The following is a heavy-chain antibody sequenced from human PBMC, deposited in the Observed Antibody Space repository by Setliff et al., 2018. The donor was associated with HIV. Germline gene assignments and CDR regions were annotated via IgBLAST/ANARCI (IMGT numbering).Heavy chain of an antibody. J-gene: IGHJ4*02. CDR1: GGTFSSYA. CDR3: ARVIGYFSGWYLKY. CDR2: IIPILGLA. V-gene: IGHV1-69*10. D-gene: IGHD6-19*01. Sequence: SVKVSCKASGGTFSSYAISWVRQAPGQGLEWMGEIIPILGLATYAQKFQGRVTITTDESMSTAYMELSSLGSEDTAVYYCARVIGYFSGWYLKYWGQGTPVTVSS.